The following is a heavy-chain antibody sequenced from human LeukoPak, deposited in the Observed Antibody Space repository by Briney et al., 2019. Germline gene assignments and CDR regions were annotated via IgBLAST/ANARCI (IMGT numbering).Heavy chain of an antibody. Sequence: GGSLRLSCAASGFTFSSYWMSWVRQAPGKGLEWVANIKQDGSEKYYVDSVKGRFTISRDNAKNSLFLQMNSLRAEDTALYYCAREAGYSGYDLDYWGQGTLVTVSS. CDR2: IKQDGSEK. D-gene: IGHD5-12*01. J-gene: IGHJ4*02. CDR1: GFTFSSYW. V-gene: IGHV3-7*01. CDR3: AREAGYSGYDLDY.